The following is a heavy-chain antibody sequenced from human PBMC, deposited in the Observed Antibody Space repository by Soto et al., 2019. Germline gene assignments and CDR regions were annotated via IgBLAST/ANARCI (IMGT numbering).Heavy chain of an antibody. D-gene: IGHD4-4*01. J-gene: IGHJ3*02. CDR1: GFTFSSYD. Sequence: GGSLRLSCAASGFTFSSYDMHWVRQATGKGLEWVSAIGTAGDTYYPGSVKGRFTISRENAKNSLYLQMNSLRAGDTAVYYCARWGNYDAFDIWGQGTMVTVS. CDR3: ARWGNYDAFDI. CDR2: IGTAGDT. V-gene: IGHV3-13*01.